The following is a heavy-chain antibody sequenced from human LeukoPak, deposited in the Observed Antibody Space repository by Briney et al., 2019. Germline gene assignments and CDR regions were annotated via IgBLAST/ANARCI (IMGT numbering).Heavy chain of an antibody. V-gene: IGHV1-69*01. CDR2: IIPIFGTA. Sequence: ASVKVSCEASGGTFSSYAISWVRQAPGQGLEWMGGIIPIFGTANYAQKFQGRVTITADESTSTAYMELSSLRSEDTAVYYCARGFDNDEEWYFQHWGQGTLVTVSS. D-gene: IGHD3-9*01. CDR1: GGTFSSYA. CDR3: ARGFDNDEEWYFQH. J-gene: IGHJ1*01.